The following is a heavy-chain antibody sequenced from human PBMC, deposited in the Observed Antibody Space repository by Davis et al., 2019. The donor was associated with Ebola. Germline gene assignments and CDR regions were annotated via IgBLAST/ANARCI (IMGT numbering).Heavy chain of an antibody. V-gene: IGHV3-30*01. Sequence: PGGSLRLSCAASGFAFSAYDMHWVRQAPGKGLEWVAIISIDESNDNNEYYADSLTGRFTISRDNSKNTVYLQMNNLRTEDSGIYYCARQGGGYGSGNNRHFDYWGQGTLVTVSS. CDR1: GFAFSAYD. D-gene: IGHD3-10*01. CDR2: ISIDESNDNNE. J-gene: IGHJ4*02. CDR3: ARQGGGYGSGNNRHFDY.